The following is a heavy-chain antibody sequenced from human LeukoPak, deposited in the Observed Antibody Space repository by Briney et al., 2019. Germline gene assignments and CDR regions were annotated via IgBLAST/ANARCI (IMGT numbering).Heavy chain of an antibody. CDR1: GGSFSGYY. D-gene: IGHD3-10*01. J-gene: IGHJ4*02. CDR2: INHSGST. Sequence: PSETLSLTCAVYGGSFSGYYWSWIRQPPGKGLEWIGEINHSGSTNYNPSLKSRVTISVDTSKNQFSLKLSSVTAADTAVYYCARIPTMVRGVIRSPEKYYFDYWGQGTLVTVSS. CDR3: ARIPTMVRGVIRSPEKYYFDY. V-gene: IGHV4-34*01.